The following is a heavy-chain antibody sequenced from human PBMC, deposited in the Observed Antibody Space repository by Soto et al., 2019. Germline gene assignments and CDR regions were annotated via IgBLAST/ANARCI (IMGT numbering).Heavy chain of an antibody. J-gene: IGHJ6*03. CDR1: GYTFTSYY. CDR2: INPSSDST. Sequence: ASVKVSCKASGYTFTSYYMHWVRQAPGQGLEWMGIINPSSDSTNYAQKFQGRVTITADTSTSTAYMELSSLRSEDTAVYYCTVVATIPHNYYYYMDVWGKGTTVTVSS. D-gene: IGHD5-12*01. V-gene: IGHV1-46*01. CDR3: TVVATIPHNYYYYMDV.